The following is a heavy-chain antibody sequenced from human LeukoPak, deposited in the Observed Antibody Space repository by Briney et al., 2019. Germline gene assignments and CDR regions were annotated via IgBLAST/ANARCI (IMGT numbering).Heavy chain of an antibody. J-gene: IGHJ4*02. CDR2: ISYDGSNK. V-gene: IGHV3-30-3*01. Sequence: GGSLRLSCAASGFTFSSYAMHWVRQAPGKGLEWVAVISYDGSNKYYADSVKGRFTISRDNYKNTLYLQMNSLRAEDTAVYYCARDLYGGNSFDYWGQGTLVTVSS. CDR3: ARDLYGGNSFDY. D-gene: IGHD4-23*01. CDR1: GFTFSSYA.